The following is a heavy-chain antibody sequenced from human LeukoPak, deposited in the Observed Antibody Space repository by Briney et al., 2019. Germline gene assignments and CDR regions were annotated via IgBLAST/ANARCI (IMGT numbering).Heavy chain of an antibody. V-gene: IGHV3-7*03. CDR2: IKQDGSEK. CDR1: GFTFSSYW. J-gene: IGHJ4*02. D-gene: IGHD3-9*01. CDR3: AKRDILTGYAFES. Sequence: PGGSLRLSCATSGFTFSSYWMNWVRQAPGKGLEWVANIKQDGSEKHYVDSVKGRFTISRDNAKNSLYLQMNSLTAEDTAVYYCAKRDILTGYAFESWGQGTLVTVSS.